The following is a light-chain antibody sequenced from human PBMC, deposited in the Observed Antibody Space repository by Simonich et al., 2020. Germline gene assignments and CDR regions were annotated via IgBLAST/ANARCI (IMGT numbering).Light chain of an antibody. Sequence: DIVMTQSPDSLAVSLGERATINCKSSQRVLYSSNNKNYLAWYQQKPGKPPKLLMYWASTRESGVPDRFSGSGSGTDFTLTISSLQAEDVAVYYCQQYYSTPYTFGQGTKLEIK. CDR1: QRVLYSSNNKNY. J-gene: IGKJ2*01. CDR2: WAS. CDR3: QQYYSTPYT. V-gene: IGKV4-1*01.